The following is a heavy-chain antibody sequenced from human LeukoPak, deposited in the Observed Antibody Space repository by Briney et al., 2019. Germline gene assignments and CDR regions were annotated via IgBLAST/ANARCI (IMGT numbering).Heavy chain of an antibody. CDR1: GFTFSIYA. CDR2: IRYDGSNK. D-gene: IGHD6-13*01. Sequence: GGSLRLSCVASGFTFSIYAMHWVRQAQGNGLEWVAFIRYDGSNKYYADSVKGRFTISRDNSKNTLYVQTNSLRAEDTAVYYCAKNRATGYSSSWYSYYFDYWGQGTLVTVSS. J-gene: IGHJ4*02. V-gene: IGHV3-30*02. CDR3: AKNRATGYSSSWYSYYFDY.